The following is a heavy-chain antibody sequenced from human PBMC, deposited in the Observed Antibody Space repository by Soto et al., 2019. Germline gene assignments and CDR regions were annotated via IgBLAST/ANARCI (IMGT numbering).Heavy chain of an antibody. J-gene: IGHJ6*02. CDR3: VSAHYASGSYYNPYYFGMDV. Sequence: QVQLVESGGGVVQPGRSLRLSCAASGFTFSSCAMHWVRQAPGKGLEWVAVISYDGTNEYYADSVKGRFTISRDNSKNTLYLQMNSLRAEDTAVYYCVSAHYASGSYYNPYYFGMDVWGQGTTVTVSS. V-gene: IGHV3-30-3*01. D-gene: IGHD3-10*01. CDR2: ISYDGTNE. CDR1: GFTFSSCA.